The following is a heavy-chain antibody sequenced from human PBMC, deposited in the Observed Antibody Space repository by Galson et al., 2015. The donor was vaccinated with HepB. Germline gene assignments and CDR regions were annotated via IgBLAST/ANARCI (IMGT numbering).Heavy chain of an antibody. Sequence: SLRLSCAASGFTFSSYSMNWVRQAPGKGLEWVSYISSSSSTIYYADSVKGRFTISRDNAKNSLYLQMNSLRAEDTAVYYCARVGRLTGYYTGYYYYYMDVWGKGTTVTVSS. J-gene: IGHJ6*03. CDR2: ISSSSSTI. CDR1: GFTFSSYS. D-gene: IGHD3-9*01. V-gene: IGHV3-48*01. CDR3: ARVGRLTGYYTGYYYYYMDV.